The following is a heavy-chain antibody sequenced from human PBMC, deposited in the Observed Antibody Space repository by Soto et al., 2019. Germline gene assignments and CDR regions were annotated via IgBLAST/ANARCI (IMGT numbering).Heavy chain of an antibody. V-gene: IGHV6-1*01. CDR1: GDSVSSNSAA. D-gene: IGHD3-10*01. J-gene: IGHJ6*02. CDR3: ARYYYGSGSYYNGAYYYGMDV. CDR2: TYYRSKWYN. Sequence: SQTLSLTCAISGDSVSSNSAAWNWIRQSPSRGLEWLGRTYYRSKWYNDYAVSVKSRITINPDTSKNQFSLQLNSVTPEDTAVYYCARYYYGSGSYYNGAYYYGMDVGGQGTTVTVSS.